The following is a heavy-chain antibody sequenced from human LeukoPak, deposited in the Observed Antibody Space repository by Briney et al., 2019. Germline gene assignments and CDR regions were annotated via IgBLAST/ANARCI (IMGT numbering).Heavy chain of an antibody. V-gene: IGHV3-7*01. CDR1: GFTFSSYW. J-gene: IGHJ4*02. Sequence: GGSLRLSCAASGFTFSSYWMNWARQAPGKGLEWVASINHNGNVNYYVDSVKGRFTISRDNAKNSLYLQMNSLRDEDTAVYYCVRDRGGYSEFDYWGQGTLVTVSS. CDR3: VRDRGGYSEFDY. D-gene: IGHD5-18*01. CDR2: INHNGNVN.